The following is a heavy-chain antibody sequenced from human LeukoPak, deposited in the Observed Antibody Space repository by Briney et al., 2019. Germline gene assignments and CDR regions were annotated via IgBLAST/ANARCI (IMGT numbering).Heavy chain of an antibody. J-gene: IGHJ4*02. CDR2: INHSGST. D-gene: IGHD2-21*02. CDR3: VRSPQTYCGGDCSPDY. Sequence: SETLSLTCAVYGGSFSGYYWSWIRQPPGEGLEWIGEINHSGSTNYNPSLKSRVTISVDTSKNQFSLKLSSVTAADTAVYYCVRSPQTYCGGDCSPDYWGQGTLVTVSS. CDR1: GGSFSGYY. V-gene: IGHV4-34*01.